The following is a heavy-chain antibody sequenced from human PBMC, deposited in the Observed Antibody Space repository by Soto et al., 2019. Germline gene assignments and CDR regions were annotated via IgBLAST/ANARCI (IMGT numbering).Heavy chain of an antibody. J-gene: IGHJ4*02. Sequence: EVQLVESGGGLVQPGEALRLACAASGFSIRKYWMHWVRQAPGKGPVWVSYISGDGTTTDYAGSVKGRFTISRDNAKNRWFRQLEILGVKERAIYFCGKRDGTKVVCFEAAAPVGGALEYWGRGAQVTVSS. CDR2: ISGDGTTT. V-gene: IGHV3-74*01. D-gene: IGHD2-8*01. CDR3: GKRDGTKVVCFEAAAPVGGALEY. CDR1: GFSIRKYW.